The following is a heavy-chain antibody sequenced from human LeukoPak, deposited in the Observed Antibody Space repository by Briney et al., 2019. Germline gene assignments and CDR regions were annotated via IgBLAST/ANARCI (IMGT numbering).Heavy chain of an antibody. J-gene: IGHJ4*02. CDR1: GYTFTSYY. V-gene: IGHV1-46*01. CDR2: INPSGGST. CDR3: ARDPAIRGVITPGGDY. D-gene: IGHD3-10*01. Sequence: GASVKVSCKASGYTFTSYYMHWVRQAPGQGLEWMGIINPSGGSTSYAQKFQGRVTMTRDTSTSTVYMELSSLRAEDTAVYYCARDPAIRGVITPGGDYWGQGTLVTVSS.